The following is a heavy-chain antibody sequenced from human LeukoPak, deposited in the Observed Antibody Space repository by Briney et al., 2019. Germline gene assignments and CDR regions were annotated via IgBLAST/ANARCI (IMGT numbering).Heavy chain of an antibody. CDR1: GFTFSSYG. D-gene: IGHD3-22*01. J-gene: IGHJ4*02. CDR3: ARDGSHYYDSSGSDY. V-gene: IGHV3-33*01. Sequence: PGGSLRLPCAASGFTFSSYGMHWVRQAPGKGLEWVAVIWYDGSNKYYADSVKGRFTISRDNSKNTLYLQMNSLRAEDTAVYYCARDGSHYYDSSGSDYWGQGTLVTVSS. CDR2: IWYDGSNK.